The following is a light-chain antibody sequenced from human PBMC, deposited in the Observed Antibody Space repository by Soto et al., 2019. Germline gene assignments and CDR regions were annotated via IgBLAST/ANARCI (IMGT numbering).Light chain of an antibody. CDR1: QSVMSKF. Sequence: EIVLTQSPGTLSLSPGERAILSCRASQSVMSKFFAWYQQKPGQAPRLLIYGASIRATGIPDRFSGSGSGTDFTLTISRLEPEDFAVYYCHQYDSSRTFRQGTKVEMK. CDR3: HQYDSSRT. J-gene: IGKJ1*01. CDR2: GAS. V-gene: IGKV3-20*01.